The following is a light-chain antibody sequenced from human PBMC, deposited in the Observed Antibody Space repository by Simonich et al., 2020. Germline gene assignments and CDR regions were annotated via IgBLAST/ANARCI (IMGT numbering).Light chain of an antibody. CDR3: QQYDNLPIT. CDR2: AAS. CDR1: QSISSY. J-gene: IGKJ5*01. V-gene: IGKV1-39*01. Sequence: DIQMTQSPSSLSASVGDRVTITCRASQSISSYVNWYQQKQGKAPKLLIYAASSLQSGGPSRFSGSGSGTDFTLTISSLQPEDFATYYCQQYDNLPITFGQGTRLEIK.